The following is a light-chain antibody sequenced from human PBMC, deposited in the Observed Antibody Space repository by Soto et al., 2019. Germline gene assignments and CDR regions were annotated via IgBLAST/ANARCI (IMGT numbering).Light chain of an antibody. Sequence: DIQMTQSPSSLSASVGDRVTITCRASQSISSNLNWYQQKVGKAPKLLIYAASSLQSGVPSRFSGSGSGTDFTLTISSLQPEDFATYYCQQSYSTPRTFGQGTKVEIK. CDR3: QQSYSTPRT. CDR2: AAS. V-gene: IGKV1-39*01. CDR1: QSISSN. J-gene: IGKJ1*01.